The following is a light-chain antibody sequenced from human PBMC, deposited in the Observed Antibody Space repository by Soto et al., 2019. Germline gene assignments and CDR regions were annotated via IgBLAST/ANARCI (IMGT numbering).Light chain of an antibody. CDR1: QSVLYSSNNKNY. CDR3: QQYYRSAT. CDR2: WAS. V-gene: IGKV4-1*01. Sequence: DIVMTQSPDSLAVSLGERATINCKSSQSVLYSSNNKNYLDWYQQKPGQPLKLLIYWASTRESGVPDRFSGSGSGTDFTLTISSLQAEDVAVYYCQQYYRSATFGQGTKVEIK. J-gene: IGKJ1*01.